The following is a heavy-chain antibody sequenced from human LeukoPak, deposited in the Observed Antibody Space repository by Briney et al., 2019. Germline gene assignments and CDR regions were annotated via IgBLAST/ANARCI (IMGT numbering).Heavy chain of an antibody. J-gene: IGHJ6*03. CDR3: ASGRQPHYLSTYYYYYMDV. D-gene: IGHD2/OR15-2a*01. CDR2: IYSGGST. V-gene: IGHV3-53*01. Sequence: QPGGSLRLSCAASGFTISSNYMSWVRQAPGKGLEWVSVIYSGGSTYYADSVKGRFTISRDNSKNTLYLQMNSLRADDTAVYYSASGRQPHYLSTYYYYYMDVWGKGTPVTVSS. CDR1: GFTISSNY.